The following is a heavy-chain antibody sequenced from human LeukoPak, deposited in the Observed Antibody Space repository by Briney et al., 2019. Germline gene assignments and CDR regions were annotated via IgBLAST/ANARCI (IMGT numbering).Heavy chain of an antibody. J-gene: IGHJ4*02. Sequence: SETLSLTCTVSGGSISSYYWSWIRQPPGKGLEWIGYIYYSGSTNYNPSLKSRVTISVDTSKNQFSLKLSSVTAADTAVYYCARFTYSSGYFGYWGQGTLVTVSS. CDR1: GGSISSYY. CDR3: ARFTYSSGYFGY. CDR2: IYYSGST. D-gene: IGHD3-22*01. V-gene: IGHV4-59*01.